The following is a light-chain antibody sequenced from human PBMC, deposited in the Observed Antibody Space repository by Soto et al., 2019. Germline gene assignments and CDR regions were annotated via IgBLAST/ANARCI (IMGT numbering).Light chain of an antibody. J-gene: IGKJ3*01. CDR1: QSVSSY. Sequence: EIVSTQSPATLSLSPGERATLSCRASQSVSSYLAWYQQKPGQAPRLLIYDASNRATGIPARFSGSGSGTDFTLTISSLEPEDFAVYYCQQRSNWPPLFGPGTKVDIK. CDR3: QQRSNWPPL. V-gene: IGKV3-11*01. CDR2: DAS.